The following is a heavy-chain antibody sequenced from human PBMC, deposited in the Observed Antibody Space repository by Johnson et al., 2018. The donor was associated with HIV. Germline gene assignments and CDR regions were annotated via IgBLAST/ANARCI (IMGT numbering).Heavy chain of an antibody. CDR3: AKDHLERTDAFDI. CDR2: MSYDGSNK. V-gene: IGHV3-30-3*01. Sequence: QVQLVESGGGVVQPGGSLRLSCVASGFTFSNFAMHWVRLAPGKGLEWVALMSYDGSNKYYADSVKGRFTISRDNSKNTLYLQMNSLRAEDTAVYYCAKDHLERTDAFDIWGQGTMVTVSS. D-gene: IGHD6-25*01. J-gene: IGHJ3*02. CDR1: GFTFSNFA.